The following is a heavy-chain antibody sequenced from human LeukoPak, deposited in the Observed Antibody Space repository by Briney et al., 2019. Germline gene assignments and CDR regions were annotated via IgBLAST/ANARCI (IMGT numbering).Heavy chain of an antibody. V-gene: IGHV3-23*01. J-gene: IGHJ4*02. CDR2: VGNNGAST. CDR3: ARSPLIAAAEIDY. CDR1: GFTFSSYA. D-gene: IGHD6-13*01. Sequence: GGSLRLSCAASGFTFSSYAMSWVRQAPGKGLEWVSGVGNNGASTFYADSVKGRFTISRDDSKNTLYLQMNSLRAEDTAVYYCARSPLIAAAEIDYWGQGTLVTVSS.